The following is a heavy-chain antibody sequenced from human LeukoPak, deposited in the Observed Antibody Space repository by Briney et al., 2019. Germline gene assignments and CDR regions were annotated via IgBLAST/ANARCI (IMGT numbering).Heavy chain of an antibody. V-gene: IGHV1-2*02. D-gene: IGHD2-2*01. J-gene: IGHJ5*02. CDR3: ARDLLYCSSTSCYPYNWFDP. CDR2: INPNSGGT. CDR1: GYTFTGYY. Sequence: GASVKVSCKASGYTFTGYYMHWVRQAPGQGLEWMGWINPNSGGTNYAQKFQGRVTMTRDTSISTAYMELSRLRSDDTAMYYCARDLLYCSSTSCYPYNWFDPWGQGTLVTVSS.